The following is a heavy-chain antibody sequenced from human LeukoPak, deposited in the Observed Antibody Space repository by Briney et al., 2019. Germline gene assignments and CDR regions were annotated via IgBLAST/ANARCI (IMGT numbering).Heavy chain of an antibody. Sequence: PGGSLRLSCAASGFTFSSYAMHWVRQAPGKGLEWVAVISYDGSNKYYADSVKGRFTISRDNSKNTLYLQMNSLRAEDTAVYYCANVPLGTSWGQGTLVTVSS. V-gene: IGHV3-30*04. CDR1: GFTFSSYA. J-gene: IGHJ4*02. CDR3: ANVPLGTS. CDR2: ISYDGSNK.